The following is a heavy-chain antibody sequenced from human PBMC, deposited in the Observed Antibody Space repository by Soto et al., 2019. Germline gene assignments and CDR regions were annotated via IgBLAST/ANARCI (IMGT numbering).Heavy chain of an antibody. D-gene: IGHD3-22*01. J-gene: IGHJ5*01. V-gene: IGHV4-34*01. CDR2: INHSGRV. CDR3: STRAYDTNGYYRFDP. CDR1: GGSFSGHS. Sequence: SETLSLTCAVYGGSFSGHSWTWIRQSPGKGLEWIGDINHSGRVNYSPSLKSRVTRSLDTSKNQFSLTLSAVTAADTTMYYCSTRAYDTNGYYRFDPWGQGTLIT.